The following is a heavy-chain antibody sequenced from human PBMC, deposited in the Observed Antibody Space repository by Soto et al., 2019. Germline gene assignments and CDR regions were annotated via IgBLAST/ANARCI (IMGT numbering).Heavy chain of an antibody. CDR1: GDSISTGNSISSYF. J-gene: IGHJ4*02. CDR2: IYYTGST. Sequence: SETLSLTCTVSGDSISTGNSISSYFWGWIRQPPGKGLERIGYIYYTGSTNYNPSLKSRVTISLDTSKNQYSLRLTSVTAADTAVYFCARRVRGGSEYFDYWGQGTLVTVSS. D-gene: IGHD3-10*01. V-gene: IGHV4-61*05. CDR3: ARRVRGGSEYFDY.